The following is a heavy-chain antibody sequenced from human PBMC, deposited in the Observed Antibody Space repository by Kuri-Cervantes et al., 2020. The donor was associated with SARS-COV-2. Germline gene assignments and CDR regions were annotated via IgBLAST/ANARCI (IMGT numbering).Heavy chain of an antibody. CDR1: GGSISSSSYY. J-gene: IGHJ5*02. Sequence: SETLSLPCTVSGGSISSSSYYWGWIRQPPGKGLEWIGSIYYSGSTYYNPSLKSRVTISVDTSKNQFSLKLSSVTAADTAVYYCARAGEDDYSNYVDWFDPWGQGTLVTVSS. V-gene: IGHV4-39*01. CDR3: ARAGEDDYSNYVDWFDP. CDR2: IYYSGST. D-gene: IGHD4-11*01.